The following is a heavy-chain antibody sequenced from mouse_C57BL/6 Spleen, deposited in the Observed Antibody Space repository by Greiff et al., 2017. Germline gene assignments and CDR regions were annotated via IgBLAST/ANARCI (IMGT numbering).Heavy chain of an antibody. Sequence: VQLKESVAELVRPGASVKLSCTASGFNIKNTYMHWVKQRPEQGLEWIGRIDPANGNTKYAPKFQGKATITADTSSNTAYLQLSSLTSEDTAIYYCARHYYGSSSDYFDYWGQGTTLTVSS. CDR2: IDPANGNT. D-gene: IGHD1-1*01. V-gene: IGHV14-3*01. J-gene: IGHJ2*01. CDR1: GFNIKNTY. CDR3: ARHYYGSSSDYFDY.